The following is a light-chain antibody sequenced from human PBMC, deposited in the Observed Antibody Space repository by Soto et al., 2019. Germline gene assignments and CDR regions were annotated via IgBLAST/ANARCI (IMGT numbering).Light chain of an antibody. CDR1: QSINTY. CDR2: DAS. CDR3: QQTYGAPYT. V-gene: IGKV1-39*01. Sequence: DIQMTQSPSSLSASVGDRVTISCRASQSINTYLNWYQQKPGKAPKFLIYDASSLQSGVPSRFSGSGSGTDFTLTISSLQPEDFATYYCQQTYGAPYTFGQGTRLESK. J-gene: IGKJ2*01.